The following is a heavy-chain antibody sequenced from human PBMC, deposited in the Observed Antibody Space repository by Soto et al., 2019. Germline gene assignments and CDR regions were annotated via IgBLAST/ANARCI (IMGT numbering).Heavy chain of an antibody. CDR3: ARDFPQLGPHDY. Sequence: QVQLVQSGAEVKKPGASVKVSCKASGYTFTSYAMHWVRQAPGQRLEWMGWINAGNGNTKYSQKFQRRVTITRDTSASTAYMELSSLRSEDTAVYYCARDFPQLGPHDYWGQGTLVTVSS. CDR2: INAGNGNT. J-gene: IGHJ4*02. V-gene: IGHV1-3*01. CDR1: GYTFTSYA. D-gene: IGHD1-1*01.